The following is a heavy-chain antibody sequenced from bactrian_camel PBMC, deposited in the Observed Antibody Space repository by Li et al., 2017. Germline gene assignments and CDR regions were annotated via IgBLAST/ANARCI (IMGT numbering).Heavy chain of an antibody. Sequence: HVQLVESGGGVVQPGGSLRLSCAASGFTFSPYWMDWVRQAPGKGLEWVSGINKGGGSTYYADSVKGRFTISRDDTKNMLYLQMNSLTFDDAAVYYCATESVYGLGTAKTGTQVTVS. V-gene: IGHV3S1*01. CDR2: INKGGGST. CDR1: GFTFSPYW. D-gene: IGHD5*01. J-gene: IGHJ4*01.